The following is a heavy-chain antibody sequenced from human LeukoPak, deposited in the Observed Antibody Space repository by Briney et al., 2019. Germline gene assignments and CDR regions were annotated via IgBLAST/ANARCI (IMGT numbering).Heavy chain of an antibody. Sequence: PGGSLRLSCAASGFTFSSYSMNWVRQAPGKGLEWVSSISSSSSYIYYADSVKGRFTISRDNANNSLYLQMNSLRAEDTAVYYCARVGGDYYYYYGMDVWGQGTTVTVSS. CDR1: GFTFSSYS. CDR2: ISSSSSYI. CDR3: ARVGGDYYYYYGMDV. V-gene: IGHV3-21*01. J-gene: IGHJ6*02. D-gene: IGHD3-16*01.